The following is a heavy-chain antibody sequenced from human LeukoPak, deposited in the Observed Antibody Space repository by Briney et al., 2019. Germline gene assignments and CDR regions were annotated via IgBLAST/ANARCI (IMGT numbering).Heavy chain of an antibody. CDR1: GYTFTGYY. CDR3: ARIIGIAARPFDAFDI. J-gene: IGHJ3*02. Sequence: ASVKVSCKASGYTFTGYYMHWVRQAPGQGLEWMGWINPNSGGTNYAQKFQGRVTMTRDTSISTAYMELSRLRSDDTAVYYCARIIGIAARPFDAFDIWGQGTMVTVSS. V-gene: IGHV1-2*02. D-gene: IGHD6-6*01. CDR2: INPNSGGT.